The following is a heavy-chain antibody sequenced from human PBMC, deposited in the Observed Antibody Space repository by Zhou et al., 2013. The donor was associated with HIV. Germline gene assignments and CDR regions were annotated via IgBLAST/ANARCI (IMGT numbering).Heavy chain of an antibody. V-gene: IGHV1-46*01. CDR1: GYTFTRHY. D-gene: IGHD3-16*01. CDR2: INSGGSDT. Sequence: QVQLVQSGAEVKKPGASVKVSCKAFGYTFTRHYIHWVRQAPGQGLEWMGVINSGGSDTAYAQKFQGRFTMTRDTSTNTVYMELSSLTSDDTAVYYCATLLIPSRAYFDYWGQGTLVTVSS. CDR3: ATLLIPSRAYFDY. J-gene: IGHJ4*02.